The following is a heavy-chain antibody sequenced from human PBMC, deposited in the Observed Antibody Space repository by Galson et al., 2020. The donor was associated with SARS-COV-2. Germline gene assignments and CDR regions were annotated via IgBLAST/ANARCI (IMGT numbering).Heavy chain of an antibody. V-gene: IGHV1-69*01. CDR2: IIPIFGTA. Sequence: KISCKASGGTFSSYAISWVRQAPGQGLEWMGGIIPIFGTANYAQKFQGRVTITADESTSTAYMELSSLRSEDTAVYYCARVKMSEDFWSGYYIDYWGQGTLVTVSS. CDR3: ARVKMSEDFWSGYYIDY. J-gene: IGHJ4*02. D-gene: IGHD3-3*01. CDR1: GGTFSSYA.